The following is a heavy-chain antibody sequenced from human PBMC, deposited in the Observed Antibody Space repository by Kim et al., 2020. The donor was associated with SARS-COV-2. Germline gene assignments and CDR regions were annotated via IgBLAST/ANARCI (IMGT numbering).Heavy chain of an antibody. V-gene: IGHV4-34*01. D-gene: IGHD3-10*01. Sequence: PSLKSRVTISVDTSKNQFSLKLSSVTAADTAVYYCARAVAVRGVIPYFDYWGQGTLVTVSS. J-gene: IGHJ4*02. CDR3: ARAVAVRGVIPYFDY.